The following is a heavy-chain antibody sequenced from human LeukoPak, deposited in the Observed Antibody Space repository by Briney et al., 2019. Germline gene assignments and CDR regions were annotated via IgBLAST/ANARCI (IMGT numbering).Heavy chain of an antibody. CDR3: ARVDDLDAFDI. CDR1: GFTFSSYA. Sequence: PGGSLRLSCAASGFTFSSYAMHWVRQAPGKGLEGLAVVSDDGSNTYYADSAKGRFTVSRDNTKNTLYLHMNSLRAEDTAVYYCARVDDLDAFDIWGQGTMVTISS. D-gene: IGHD2-2*03. J-gene: IGHJ3*02. V-gene: IGHV3-30*04. CDR2: VSDDGSNT.